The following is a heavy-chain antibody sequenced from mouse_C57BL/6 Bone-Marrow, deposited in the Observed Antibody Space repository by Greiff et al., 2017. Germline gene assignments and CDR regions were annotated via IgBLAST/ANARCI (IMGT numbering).Heavy chain of an antibody. Sequence: QVQLQQPGAELVKPGASVKLSCKASGYTFTSYWMHWVKQRPGRGLEWIGRIDPKSGGTKYNEKFKSKATLTVDKPSSTAYMQLSSLTSEDSAVYYCARQLGLRGAPSGFAYWGRGTLVTVSA. CDR1: GYTFTSYW. CDR2: IDPKSGGT. D-gene: IGHD3-1*01. V-gene: IGHV1-72*01. CDR3: ARQLGLRGAPSGFAY. J-gene: IGHJ3*01.